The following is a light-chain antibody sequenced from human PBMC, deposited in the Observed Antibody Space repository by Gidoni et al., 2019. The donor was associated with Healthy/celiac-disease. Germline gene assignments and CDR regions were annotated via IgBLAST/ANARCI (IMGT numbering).Light chain of an antibody. CDR1: QGISNS. V-gene: IGKV1-NL1*01. Sequence: DIQMTQSPSSLSASVGDRVTITCRASQGISNSLAWYQQKPGKAPKLLLYAASRLESGVPSRFSGSGSGTDYTLTISSLQPEDFATYYCQQYYRDWTFGQGTKVEIK. J-gene: IGKJ1*01. CDR3: QQYYRDWT. CDR2: AAS.